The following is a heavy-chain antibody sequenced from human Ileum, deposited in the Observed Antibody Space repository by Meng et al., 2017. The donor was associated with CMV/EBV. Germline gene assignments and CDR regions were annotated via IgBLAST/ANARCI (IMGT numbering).Heavy chain of an antibody. D-gene: IGHD1-1*01. J-gene: IGHJ4*02. CDR2: IGSDGSFT. CDR1: GFDCSDYW. V-gene: IGHV3-74*01. CDR3: ARLSATRKAFDF. Sequence: SCEASGFDCSDYWMHGGREVPGKGLGWVSRIGSDGSFTTYAGSVKGRFTVSRDNTENTLYLQMNSLRGDDTAVYYCARLSATRKAFDFWGQGTLVTVSS.